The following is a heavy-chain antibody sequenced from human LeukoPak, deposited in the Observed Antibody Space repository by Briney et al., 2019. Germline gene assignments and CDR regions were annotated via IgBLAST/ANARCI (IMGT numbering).Heavy chain of an antibody. CDR2: VYYTGNT. J-gene: IGHJ4*02. CDR1: GGSINYYY. D-gene: IGHD1-26*01. Sequence: AETLSLTCTVSGGSINYYYWSWIRQPPGKGLEWIGYVYYTGNTNYNPSLKRRVTMSVDTSKNQFSLKLSSVTAADTAIYYCARLGSYFDYWGQGTLVTVSS. V-gene: IGHV4-59*01. CDR3: ARLGSYFDY.